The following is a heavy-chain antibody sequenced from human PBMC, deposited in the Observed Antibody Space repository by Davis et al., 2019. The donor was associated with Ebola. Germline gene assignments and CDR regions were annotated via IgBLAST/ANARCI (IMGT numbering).Heavy chain of an antibody. D-gene: IGHD1-26*01. J-gene: IGHJ6*02. CDR2: IRDKANSYTT. Sequence: PGGSLRLSCAASGFTFSSYAMSWVRQAPGKGLEWVGRIRDKANSYTTEYAASVKGRFSISRDDSRNLAYVQMNSLKAEDTAVYYCARVRSYDHYHYFGMDVWGQGTTVTVSS. CDR1: GFTFSSYA. CDR3: ARVRSYDHYHYFGMDV. V-gene: IGHV3-72*01.